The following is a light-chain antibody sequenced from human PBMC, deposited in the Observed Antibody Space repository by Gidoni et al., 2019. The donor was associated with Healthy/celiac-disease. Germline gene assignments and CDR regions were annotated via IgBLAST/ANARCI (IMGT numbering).Light chain of an antibody. J-gene: IGLJ2*01. Sequence: SYELTQPHSVSVSPGQTASITCSGDKLGDQYACWYQQKPGQSPVLVIYQDSKRPSGIPERFSGSNSRNTATLTISGTQAMDEADYYCQAWDSSTVVFGGGTTLTVL. CDR3: QAWDSSTVV. CDR1: KLGDQY. V-gene: IGLV3-1*01. CDR2: QDS.